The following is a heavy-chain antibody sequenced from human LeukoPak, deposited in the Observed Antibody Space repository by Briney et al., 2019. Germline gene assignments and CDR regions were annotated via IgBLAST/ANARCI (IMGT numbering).Heavy chain of an antibody. Sequence: PGGSLRLSCAASGFTFSSYWTSWVRQAPGKGLEWVANIKQDGREKYYVDSVKGRFTISRDNAKNSLYLQMNSLRAEDTAVYYCARDYTYYDILTGYPYWYFDLWGRGTLVTVSS. CDR2: IKQDGREK. V-gene: IGHV3-7*01. J-gene: IGHJ2*01. CDR1: GFTFSSYW. CDR3: ARDYTYYDILTGYPYWYFDL. D-gene: IGHD3-9*01.